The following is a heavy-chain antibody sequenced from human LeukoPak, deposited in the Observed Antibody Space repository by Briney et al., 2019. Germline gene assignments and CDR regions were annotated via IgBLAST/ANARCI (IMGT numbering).Heavy chain of an antibody. J-gene: IGHJ3*02. Sequence: SETLSLTCTVSGGSISSSSCYWGWIRQPPGKGLEWIGSIYYSGSTYYNPSLKSRVTISVDTSKNQFSLKLSSVTAADTAVYYCARLCRDGGYSYGFCAFDIWGQGTMVTVSS. D-gene: IGHD5-18*01. V-gene: IGHV4-39*01. CDR2: IYYSGST. CDR1: GGSISSSSCY. CDR3: ARLCRDGGYSYGFCAFDI.